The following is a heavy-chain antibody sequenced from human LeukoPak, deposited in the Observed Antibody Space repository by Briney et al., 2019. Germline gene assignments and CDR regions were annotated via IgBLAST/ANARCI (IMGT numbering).Heavy chain of an antibody. J-gene: IGHJ4*02. CDR2: IKQDGSEK. Sequence: GGSLRLSCAASGFTLSSYWMSWVRQAPGKGLEWVANIKQDGSEKYYVDSVKGRFTISRDNAKNSLYLQMNSLRAEDTAVYYCARGAYYDFWSGSGGFDYWGQGTLVTVSS. D-gene: IGHD3-3*01. CDR1: GFTLSSYW. CDR3: ARGAYYDFWSGSGGFDY. V-gene: IGHV3-7*01.